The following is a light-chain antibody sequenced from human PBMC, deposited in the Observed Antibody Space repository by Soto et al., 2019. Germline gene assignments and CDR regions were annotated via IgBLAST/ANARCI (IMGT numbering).Light chain of an antibody. J-gene: IGLJ1*01. CDR1: GGDVGGYKY. CDR3: SSYASSSPFV. Sequence: SALTPPAPLSGAPGQSVTISCTGTGGDVGGYKYVSWYQQLPGKAPKLMIYDVSYRPSGVSDRFSGSKSGNTAPLIISGLQAEDEADYYCSSYASSSPFVFGTGTKVTVL. CDR2: DVS. V-gene: IGLV2-14*01.